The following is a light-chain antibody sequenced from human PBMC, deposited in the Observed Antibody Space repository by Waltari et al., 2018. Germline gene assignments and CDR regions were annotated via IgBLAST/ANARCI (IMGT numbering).Light chain of an antibody. J-gene: IGLJ2*01. V-gene: IGLV1-44*01. Sequence: QSVLTQPPXASGTPGLRVTXSXXGXSXXXGSNTGNWYKPLPGRAPKLLIYGNHQRPSGCPDRISGSKSGSXXSXAXNGLQSEDXXDYYCAXXDDSLNGXXXGGGTKLTVL. CDR1: SXXXGSNT. CDR2: GNH. CDR3: AXXDDSLNGXX.